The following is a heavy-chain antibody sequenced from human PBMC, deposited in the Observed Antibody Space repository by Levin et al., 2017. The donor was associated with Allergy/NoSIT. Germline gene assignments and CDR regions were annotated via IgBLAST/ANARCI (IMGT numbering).Heavy chain of an antibody. CDR2: TRNKGNSYTT. V-gene: IGHV3-72*01. D-gene: IGHD3-3*01. CDR1: GFTLSDHY. CDR3: GRGSMSSDYYYYMDV. J-gene: IGHJ6*03. Sequence: GGSLRLSCAASGFTLSDHYMDWVRQAPGKGLEWVGRTRNKGNSYTTEYDASVKGRFAISRDDSKNSLYLQMNSLKTEDTAVYYCGRGSMSSDYYYYMDVWGKGTTVTVSS.